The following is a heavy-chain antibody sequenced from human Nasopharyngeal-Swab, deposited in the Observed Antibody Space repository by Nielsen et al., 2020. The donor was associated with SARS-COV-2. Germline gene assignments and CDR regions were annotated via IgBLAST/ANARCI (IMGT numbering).Heavy chain of an antibody. CDR3: ASCSTSITIFGVVIRNGMDV. CDR2: IYYSGST. D-gene: IGHD3-3*01. Sequence: WIRQPPGKGLEWIGSIYYSGSTYYNPSLKSRVTISVDTSKNQFSLKLSSVTAADTAVYYCASCSTSITIFGVVIRNGMDVWGQGTTVTVSS. J-gene: IGHJ6*02. V-gene: IGHV4-39*01.